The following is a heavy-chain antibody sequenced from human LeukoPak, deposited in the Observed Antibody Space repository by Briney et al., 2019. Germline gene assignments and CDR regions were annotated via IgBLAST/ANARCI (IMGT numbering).Heavy chain of an antibody. CDR2: IYYSGST. Sequence: PSETLSLTCTVSGVSISSYYWSWIRQPPGKGLEWIGYIYYSGSTNYNPSLKSRVTISVDTSKNQFSLKLSSVTAADTAVYYCAREGLEGDFDYWGQGTLVTVSS. CDR3: AREGLEGDFDY. V-gene: IGHV4-59*01. J-gene: IGHJ4*02. D-gene: IGHD6-19*01. CDR1: GVSISSYY.